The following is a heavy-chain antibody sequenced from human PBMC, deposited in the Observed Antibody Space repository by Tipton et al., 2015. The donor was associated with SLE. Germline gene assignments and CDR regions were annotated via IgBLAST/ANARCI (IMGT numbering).Heavy chain of an antibody. D-gene: IGHD6-19*01. CDR2: IYYSGST. CDR1: GGSISSHY. Sequence: LRLSCTVSGGSISSHYWSWIRQPPGKGLEWIGYIYYSGSTNYNPSLKSRVTISVDTSKNQFSLKLSSVTAADTAVYYCARGGISGYSSGWYFDYWGQGTLVTVSS. CDR3: ARGGISGYSSGWYFDY. J-gene: IGHJ4*02. V-gene: IGHV4-59*11.